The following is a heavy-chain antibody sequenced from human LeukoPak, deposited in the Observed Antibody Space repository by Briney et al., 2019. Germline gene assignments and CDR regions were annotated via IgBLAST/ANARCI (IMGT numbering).Heavy chain of an antibody. CDR3: ARDHRVAGSLDY. Sequence: SETLSLTCTVSGGSISSYYWSWIRQPPGKGLEWIGYIYYSGSTNYNPSLKSRVTISVDTSKNQFSLKLSSVTAADTAVYYCARDHRVAGSLDYWGQGTLVTASS. D-gene: IGHD6-19*01. CDR1: GGSISSYY. V-gene: IGHV4-59*01. CDR2: IYYSGST. J-gene: IGHJ4*02.